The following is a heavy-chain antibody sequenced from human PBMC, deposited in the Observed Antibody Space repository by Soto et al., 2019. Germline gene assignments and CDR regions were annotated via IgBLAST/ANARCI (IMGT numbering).Heavy chain of an antibody. V-gene: IGHV4-30-4*01. Sequence: SETLSLTCTVSGGSISSGDYYWSWIRQPPGKGLEWIGYIYYSGSTYYNPSLKSRVTISVDTSKNQFSLKLSSVTAADTAVYYCARDSRYYDSSGYYATEINWFDSWGQGTLVTVSS. D-gene: IGHD3-22*01. CDR2: IYYSGST. CDR1: GGSISSGDYY. CDR3: ARDSRYYDSSGYYATEINWFDS. J-gene: IGHJ5*01.